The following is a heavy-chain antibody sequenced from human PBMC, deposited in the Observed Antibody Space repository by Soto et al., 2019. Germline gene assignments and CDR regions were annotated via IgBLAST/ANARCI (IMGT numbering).Heavy chain of an antibody. V-gene: IGHV3-30-3*01. D-gene: IGHD3-10*01. CDR2: TSSDGGTT. CDR1: GFIFGSYS. J-gene: IGHJ4*02. Sequence: GGSLRLSCTTSGFIFGSYSMHWFRQAPGKGLEWVAVTSSDGGTTIYADSVKGRFTISRDNSKNTLYLQMNSLRAEDTAVYYCAKGTYYYGSAPYYFDYWGQGTLVTVSS. CDR3: AKGTYYYGSAPYYFDY.